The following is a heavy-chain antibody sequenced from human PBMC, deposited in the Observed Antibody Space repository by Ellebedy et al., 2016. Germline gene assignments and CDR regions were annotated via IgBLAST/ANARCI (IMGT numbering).Heavy chain of an antibody. J-gene: IGHJ6*02. CDR1: GGSVSSGSYY. CDR2: IYYSGST. Sequence: SETLSLXCTVSGGSVSSGSYYWSWIRQPPGKGLEWIGYIYYSGSTNYNPSLKSRVTISVDTSKNQFSLKLSSVTAADTAVYYCARRVPFRSDELPYLFYAMDVWGLGTAVTVS. CDR3: ARRVPFRSDELPYLFYAMDV. D-gene: IGHD1-26*01. V-gene: IGHV4-61*01.